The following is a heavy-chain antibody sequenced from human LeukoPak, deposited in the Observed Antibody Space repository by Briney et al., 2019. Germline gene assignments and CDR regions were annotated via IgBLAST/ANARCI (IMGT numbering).Heavy chain of an antibody. CDR2: ISSSSSAI. J-gene: IGHJ6*02. D-gene: IGHD5-18*01. CDR1: GFTFSSYS. V-gene: IGHV3-48*01. CDR3: AKDPRQIQLWLGRYYYYGMDV. Sequence: GGSLRLSCAASGFTFSSYSMNWVRQAPGKGLEWVSYISSSSSAIYYADSVKGRFTISRDNAKNSLYLQMNSLRAEDTAVYYCAKDPRQIQLWLGRYYYYGMDVWGQGTTVTVSS.